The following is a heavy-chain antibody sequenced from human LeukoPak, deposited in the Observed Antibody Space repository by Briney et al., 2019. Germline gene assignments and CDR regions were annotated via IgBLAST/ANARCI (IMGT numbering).Heavy chain of an antibody. V-gene: IGHV3-48*02. CDR2: ISSSSSST. Sequence: GGSLRLSCAASGFSFSSYSMNWVRQAPGKGLEWVSYISSSSSSTYYADSVKGRFTISRDNVKNSLYLQMNSLRDEDTAVYYCARDGYSSSWYPRVWYFDYWGQGTLVTVSS. CDR1: GFSFSSYS. J-gene: IGHJ4*02. CDR3: ARDGYSSSWYPRVWYFDY. D-gene: IGHD6-13*01.